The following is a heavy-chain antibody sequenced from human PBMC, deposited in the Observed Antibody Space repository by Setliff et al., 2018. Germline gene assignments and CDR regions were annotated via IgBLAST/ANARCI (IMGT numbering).Heavy chain of an antibody. V-gene: IGHV1-18*01. CDR2: MST. Sequence: ASVKVSCKASGYTFSNYGINWVRQAPGQGLEWMGWMSTYAQKFQGRVTMTTDTPTSTAYMELRSLTSDDTAVYYCARGPPDFVVVPTAAKFDYWGQGTPVTVSS. D-gene: IGHD2-2*01. CDR1: GYTFSNYG. CDR3: ARGPPDFVVVPTAAKFDY. J-gene: IGHJ4*02.